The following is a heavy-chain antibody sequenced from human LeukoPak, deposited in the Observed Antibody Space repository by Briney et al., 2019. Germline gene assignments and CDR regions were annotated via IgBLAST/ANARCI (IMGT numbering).Heavy chain of an antibody. V-gene: IGHV3-7*01. CDR1: GFTFRNSW. CDR2: IKPDGGEK. Sequence: GGALRLSCPACGFTFRNSWMSWVRQPPGKGLELVANIKPDGGEKHYVDSVKGRFTISRDNARNSLDLQMSSLTAEDTAVYYCARGVWSSRNAFDLWGQGTMVTVYS. D-gene: IGHD2-21*01. CDR3: ARGVWSSRNAFDL. J-gene: IGHJ3*01.